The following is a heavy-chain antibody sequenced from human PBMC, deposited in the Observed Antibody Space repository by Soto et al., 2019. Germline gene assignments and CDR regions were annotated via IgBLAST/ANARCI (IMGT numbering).Heavy chain of an antibody. CDR1: GCTFTGYY. CDR2: INPNSGGT. D-gene: IGHD2-2*01. Sequence: GASVKVSCKASGCTFTGYYMHWVRQAPGQGLEWMGWINPNSGGTNYAQKFQGRVTMTRDTSISTAYMELSRLRSDDTAVYYCARVVSRDYGIDVWGQGTTVTVYS. V-gene: IGHV1-2*02. CDR3: ARVVSRDYGIDV. J-gene: IGHJ6*02.